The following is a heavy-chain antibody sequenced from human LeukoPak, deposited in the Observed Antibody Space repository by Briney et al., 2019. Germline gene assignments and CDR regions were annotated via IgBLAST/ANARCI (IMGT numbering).Heavy chain of an antibody. D-gene: IGHD3-22*01. J-gene: IGHJ3*02. Sequence: SETLSLTCTVSGDSISSGDYYWSWIRQPAGKGLEWIGRISSSGSTNYNPSLKSRVTISVDTSKNQFPLKLSSVTAADTAVYFCARGPYSYDSSGAFDIWGQGTMVTVSS. V-gene: IGHV4-61*02. CDR2: ISSSGST. CDR3: ARGPYSYDSSGAFDI. CDR1: GDSISSGDYY.